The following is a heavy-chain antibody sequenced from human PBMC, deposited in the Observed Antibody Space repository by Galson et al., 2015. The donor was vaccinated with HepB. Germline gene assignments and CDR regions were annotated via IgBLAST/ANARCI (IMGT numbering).Heavy chain of an antibody. CDR1: GFTFSSYA. J-gene: IGHJ4*02. CDR2: ISGSGGST. CDR3: AKDKSSSPYYFDY. Sequence: SLRLSCAASGFTFSSYAMSWVRQAPGKGLEWVSAISGSGGSTYYADSVKGRFTISRDNSKNTLYLQMNSLRAEDTAVYYCAKDKSSSPYYFDYWGQGTLVTVSS. D-gene: IGHD6-6*01. V-gene: IGHV3-23*01.